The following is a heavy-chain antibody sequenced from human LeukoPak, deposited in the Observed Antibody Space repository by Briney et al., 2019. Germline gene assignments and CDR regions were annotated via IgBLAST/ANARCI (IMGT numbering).Heavy chain of an antibody. CDR1: GFTFSIYW. D-gene: IGHD3-22*01. Sequence: PGGSLRLSCAASGFTFSIYWMHWVREAPGKGLVCVSRISSDGSSTSYADSVKGRFTISRDNSKNTLYLQMNSLRAEDTAVYYCAKEEGRVVANGYFDYWGQGTLVTVSS. CDR2: ISSDGSST. J-gene: IGHJ4*02. CDR3: AKEEGRVVANGYFDY. V-gene: IGHV3-74*01.